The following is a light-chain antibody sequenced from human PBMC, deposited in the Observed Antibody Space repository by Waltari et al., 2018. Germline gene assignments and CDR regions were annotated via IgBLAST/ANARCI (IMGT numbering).Light chain of an antibody. Sequence: DIVMTQSPLSLPVTPGEPASISCRSSQGLLHSNGYNYLDWYLQKPGQSPQVLIYLASYRASGVPDRFSGSGSGTEFTLKISRVEAEDVGVYYCMQARQTPWTFGQGTKVEIK. CDR2: LAS. J-gene: IGKJ1*01. CDR1: QGLLHSNGYNY. CDR3: MQARQTPWT. V-gene: IGKV2-28*01.